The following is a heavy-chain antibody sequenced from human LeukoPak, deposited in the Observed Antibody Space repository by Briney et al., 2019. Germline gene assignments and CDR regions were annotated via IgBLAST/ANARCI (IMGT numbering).Heavy chain of an antibody. D-gene: IGHD5-18*01. CDR2: IYSGGST. Sequence: GGSLRLSCAASGFTVSSNYMSWVRQAPGKGLEWVSVIYSGGSTYYADSVKGRFTISRDNSKNTLYLQMNSLRAEDTAVYHCAKFKSPDTAMFSLRYFDLWGRGTLVTVSS. CDR3: AKFKSPDTAMFSLRYFDL. V-gene: IGHV3-53*01. J-gene: IGHJ2*01. CDR1: GFTVSSNY.